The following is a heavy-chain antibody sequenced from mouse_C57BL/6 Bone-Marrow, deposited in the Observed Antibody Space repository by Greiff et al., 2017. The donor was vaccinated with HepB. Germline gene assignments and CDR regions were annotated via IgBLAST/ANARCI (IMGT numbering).Heavy chain of an antibody. V-gene: IGHV1-50*01. CDR1: GYTFTSYW. CDR2: IDPSDSYT. Sequence: VQLQQPGAELVKPGASVKLSCKASGYTFTSYWMQWVKQRPGQGLEWIGEIDPSDSYTNYNQKFKGKATLTVDTSSSTAYMQLSSLTSEDSAVYYCARESYDYEGFAYWGQGTLVTVSA. D-gene: IGHD2-4*01. CDR3: ARESYDYEGFAY. J-gene: IGHJ3*01.